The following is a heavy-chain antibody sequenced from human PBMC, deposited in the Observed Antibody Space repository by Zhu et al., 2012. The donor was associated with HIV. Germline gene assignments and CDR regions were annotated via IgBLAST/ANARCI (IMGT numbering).Heavy chain of an antibody. V-gene: IGHV4-59*01. CDR3: AREVKIGDGYNPDAFDI. J-gene: IGHJ3*02. D-gene: IGHD5-24*01. CDR1: GGSISSYY. Sequence: QVQLQESGPGLVKPSETLSLTCTVSGGSISSYYWSWIRQPPGKGLEWIGYIYYSGSTNYNPSLKSRVTISVDTSKNQFSLKLSSVTAVDTAVYYCAREVKIGDGYNPDAFDIWGQGTMVTVSS. CDR2: IYYSGST.